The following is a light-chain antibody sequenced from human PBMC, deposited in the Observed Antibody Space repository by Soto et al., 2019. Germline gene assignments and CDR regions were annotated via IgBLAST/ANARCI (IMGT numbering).Light chain of an antibody. CDR2: EVS. J-gene: IGLJ2*01. Sequence: QSVLTQPPSASGSPGQSVTISCTGSSSDVGGYNYVSWYQQHPGKAPKLMIFEVSKRPSGVPDRLSGSKSGNTASLTVSGLRAEDEADYYCSSYGGSNTVVFGGGTKVTVL. V-gene: IGLV2-8*01. CDR3: SSYGGSNTVV. CDR1: SSDVGGYNY.